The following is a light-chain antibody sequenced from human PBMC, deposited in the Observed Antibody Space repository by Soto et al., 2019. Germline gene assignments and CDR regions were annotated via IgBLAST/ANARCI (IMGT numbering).Light chain of an antibody. Sequence: EIVLIQSPATLSLSPGERASLSCRASSSVSSYLAWYQQKPGQAPRLLIYDASNRATGIPARFSGSGSGTDFTLTISSLEPEDFAVYYCQHRSNWPWTFGQGTKVEIK. CDR3: QHRSNWPWT. CDR2: DAS. V-gene: IGKV3-11*01. CDR1: SSVSSY. J-gene: IGKJ1*01.